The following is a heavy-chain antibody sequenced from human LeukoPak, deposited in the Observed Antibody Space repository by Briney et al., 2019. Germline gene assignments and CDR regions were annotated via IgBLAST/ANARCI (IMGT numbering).Heavy chain of an antibody. Sequence: SETLSLTCSVSGGSISSSSYYWGWIRRPPGKGLEWIASIYYSGTTHYNPSLKSRVTMSVDTSKNQFSLKLSAVTAADTAVYYCARQFHGSGYVDDLWGQGTLVSVSS. CDR3: ARQFHGSGYVDDL. CDR1: GGSISSSSYY. D-gene: IGHD5-12*01. V-gene: IGHV4-39*01. J-gene: IGHJ5*02. CDR2: IYYSGTT.